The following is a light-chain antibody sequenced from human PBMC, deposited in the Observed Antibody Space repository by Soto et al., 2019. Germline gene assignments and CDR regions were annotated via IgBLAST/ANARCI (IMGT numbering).Light chain of an antibody. V-gene: IGKV3D-20*01. Sequence: EIVLTQSPATLSLSPGERATLSCGASQSVNSSYLAWYQQKPGLAPRLLIYAASTRATGIPDSFSGSGSGTDFTLTISRLEPEDFAVYYCQQYGSSPYTFGQGTKLEIK. J-gene: IGKJ2*01. CDR2: AAS. CDR3: QQYGSSPYT. CDR1: QSVNSSY.